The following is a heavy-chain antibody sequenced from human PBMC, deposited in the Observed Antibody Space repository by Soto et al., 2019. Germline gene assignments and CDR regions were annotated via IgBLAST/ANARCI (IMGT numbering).Heavy chain of an antibody. CDR3: ARDRIQLRLGKYSFNGMDV. J-gene: IGHJ6*02. D-gene: IGHD3-16*01. Sequence: QVQLVQSGAEMRKPGSSLRVSCKASGGTFSDFAFSWVRQAPGQGLEWMGGIVPRFGSTNYAQKLGGRVTISADTSTSTVYMEVSSLRFDDTAVYFCARDRIQLRLGKYSFNGMDVWGQGTTITVSS. CDR1: GGTFSDFA. CDR2: IVPRFGST. V-gene: IGHV1-69*06.